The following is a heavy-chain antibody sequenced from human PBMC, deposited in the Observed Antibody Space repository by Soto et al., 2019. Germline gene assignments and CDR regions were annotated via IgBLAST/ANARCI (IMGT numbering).Heavy chain of an antibody. CDR2: IYWDDDK. Sequence: QITLKESGPTLVKPTQTLTLTCTFSGFSLSTSGVGVGWIRQPPGKALQWVALIYWDDDKRYSPSLKSRLTITKDNSKNQVVLTMTNMDPVDTATYYCAHKGPMSEYDYWGQGTLVTVSS. CDR3: AHKGPMSEYDY. D-gene: IGHD3-10*02. J-gene: IGHJ4*02. V-gene: IGHV2-5*02. CDR1: GFSLSTSGVG.